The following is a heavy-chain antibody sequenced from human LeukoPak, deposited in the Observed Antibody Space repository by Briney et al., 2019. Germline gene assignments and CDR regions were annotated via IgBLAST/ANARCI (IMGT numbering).Heavy chain of an antibody. CDR3: ARGVGSRITMIVVVMHYYYVDV. J-gene: IGHJ6*03. V-gene: IGHV1-8*02. D-gene: IGHD3-22*01. CDR1: GGTFSSYA. Sequence: ASVKVSCKASGGTFSSYAISWVRQAPGQGLEWMGGMNPNSGNTGYAQKFQGRVTMTRNTSISTAYMELSSLRSEDTAVYYCARGVGSRITMIVVVMHYYYVDVWGKGTTVTVSS. CDR2: MNPNSGNT.